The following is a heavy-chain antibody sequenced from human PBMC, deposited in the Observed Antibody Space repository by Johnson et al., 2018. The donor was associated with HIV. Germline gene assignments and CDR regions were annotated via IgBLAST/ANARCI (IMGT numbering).Heavy chain of an antibody. V-gene: IGHV3-7*03. D-gene: IGHD2-8*01. CDR2: IKQDGSEK. Sequence: VQLVESGGGLVQPGGSLRLSCAASGFTFSSYWMSWVRQAPGKGLEWVANIKQDGSEKYYVDSVKGRFTISRDNAKNSLYLQMNSLRAEYTAVFYCARTRRGCILDAFDMWGQGTMVTVSS. CDR1: GFTFSSYW. J-gene: IGHJ3*02. CDR3: ARTRRGCILDAFDM.